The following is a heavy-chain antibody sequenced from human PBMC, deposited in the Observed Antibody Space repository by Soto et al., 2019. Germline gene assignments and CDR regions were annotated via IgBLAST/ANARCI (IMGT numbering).Heavy chain of an antibody. D-gene: IGHD2-15*01. Sequence: EVQLLESGGGLVQPGGSLRLSCAASGFTFSNYAMNWVRQAPGKGLEWVSVISGSGSSTYYADSVKGRFSISRDHSKNTLYLQMSSLRADDTAVYYCARRSPSWAFNIWGPGTMVTVSS. CDR3: ARRSPSWAFNI. CDR1: GFTFSNYA. CDR2: ISGSGSST. J-gene: IGHJ3*02. V-gene: IGHV3-23*01.